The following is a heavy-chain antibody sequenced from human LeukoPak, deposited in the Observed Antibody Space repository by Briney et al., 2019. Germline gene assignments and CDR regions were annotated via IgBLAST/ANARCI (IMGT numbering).Heavy chain of an antibody. J-gene: IGHJ3*02. CDR2: INPNSGGT. CDR3: ARVFREIGRSTYHDAFDI. CDR1: GYSLTDYH. Sequence: ASVEVSCKASGYSLTDYHIHWVRQAPGQGLEWMGRINPNSGGTNYAQKFQGRVTMTRDTSISTAYMELSRLRSDDTAVYYCARVFREIGRSTYHDAFDIWGQGTMVTVSP. V-gene: IGHV1-2*06. D-gene: IGHD2-2*01.